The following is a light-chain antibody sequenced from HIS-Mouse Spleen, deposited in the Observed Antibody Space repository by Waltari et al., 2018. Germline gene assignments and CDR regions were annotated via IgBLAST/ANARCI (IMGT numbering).Light chain of an antibody. Sequence: QSALTQPRSVSGSPGQSVTISCTGTSSDVGGYNYVSWYQQHPGKAPKLMIYDVSSRSSWFPDRFAGSKSGNTASLTISGLQAEDEADYYCCSYAGSYTYVFGTGTKVTVL. J-gene: IGLJ1*01. CDR2: DVS. CDR1: SSDVGGYNY. CDR3: CSYAGSYTYV. V-gene: IGLV2-11*01.